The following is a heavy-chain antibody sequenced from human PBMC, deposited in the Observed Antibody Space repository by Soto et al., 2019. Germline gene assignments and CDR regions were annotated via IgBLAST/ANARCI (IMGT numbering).Heavy chain of an antibody. V-gene: IGHV4-61*01. CDR1: GGSVSSDTHY. J-gene: IGHJ6*02. CDR2: IYSSGST. Sequence: QVQLQESDPRLVKPSETVSLTGTVSGGSVSSDTHYWSWIRLPPGKRLEGIGFIYSSGSTNYNPSLKSRVTMSVDTSKNQFSLKLRSVIVADTAVYHCARFVRSCSGTTCYTRADVWGQGTTVSVSS. D-gene: IGHD2-2*02. CDR3: ARFVRSCSGTTCYTRADV.